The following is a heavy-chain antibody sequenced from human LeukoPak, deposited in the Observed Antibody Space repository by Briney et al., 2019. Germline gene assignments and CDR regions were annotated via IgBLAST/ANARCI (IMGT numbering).Heavy chain of an antibody. J-gene: IGHJ4*02. CDR1: GFTFSSYG. V-gene: IGHV3-30*03. CDR2: ISYDGSNK. Sequence: GGSLRLSCAASGFTFSSYGMHWVRQAPGKGLEWVAVISYDGSNKYYADSVKGRFTISRDSSKNTLYLQMNSLRAEDTAVYYCARIRDDYNPLDYWGQGTLVTVSS. CDR3: ARIRDDYNPLDY. D-gene: IGHD5-24*01.